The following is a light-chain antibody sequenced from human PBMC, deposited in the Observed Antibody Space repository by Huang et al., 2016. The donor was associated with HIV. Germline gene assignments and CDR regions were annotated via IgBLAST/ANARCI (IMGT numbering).Light chain of an antibody. J-gene: IGKJ1*01. Sequence: DIQMTQSPSSLSASVGDRVTITCRASQGITNDLAWYQQTPGRVPKLLIYAASTLQSGVPSRFSGSGSGTDFTLTISSLQPEDVATYYCQKYNSAPWTFGQGTKVEIK. CDR2: AAS. V-gene: IGKV1-27*01. CDR3: QKYNSAPWT. CDR1: QGITND.